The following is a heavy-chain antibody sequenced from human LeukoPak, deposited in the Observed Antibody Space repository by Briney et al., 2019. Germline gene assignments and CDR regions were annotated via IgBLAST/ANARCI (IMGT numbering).Heavy chain of an antibody. Sequence: GGSLRLSCAASGFNFSASAIHWVRQASGKGLEWVGRIRSKTHTYATTYAASLRGRFTISRDDSKNTTYLQMSSLKTDDTAVYYCTRRSITSTRTDDYWGQGTLVTVSS. CDR1: GFNFSASA. CDR2: IRSKTHTYAT. V-gene: IGHV3-73*01. D-gene: IGHD1-14*01. CDR3: TRRSITSTRTDDY. J-gene: IGHJ4*02.